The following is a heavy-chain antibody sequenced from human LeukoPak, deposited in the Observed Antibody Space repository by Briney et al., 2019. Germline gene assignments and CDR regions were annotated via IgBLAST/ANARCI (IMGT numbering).Heavy chain of an antibody. V-gene: IGHV5-51*01. D-gene: IGHD2-21*02. CDR2: IYPGDSDT. CDR1: GYSFTSYW. Sequence: LGESLKISCKGSGYSFTSYWIGWVRQMPGKGLEWMGIIYPGDSDTRYSPSFQGQVTISADKSISTAYLQWSSLKASDTAMYYCARQDIVVVPATPAEYFQHWGQGTLVTVSS. CDR3: ARQDIVVVPATPAEYFQH. J-gene: IGHJ1*01.